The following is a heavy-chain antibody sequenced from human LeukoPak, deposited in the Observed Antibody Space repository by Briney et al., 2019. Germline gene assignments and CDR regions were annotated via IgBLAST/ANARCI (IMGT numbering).Heavy chain of an antibody. Sequence: GGSLRLSCAASGFTFSSYSMNWVRQAPGKGLEWVSYISSSSSTIYYADSVKGRFTISRDNAKNSLYLQMNSLRAEDTAVYYCAINHRDGYSELGYWGQGTLVIVSS. CDR1: GFTFSSYS. CDR3: AINHRDGYSELGY. D-gene: IGHD5-24*01. J-gene: IGHJ4*02. CDR2: ISSSSSTI. V-gene: IGHV3-48*04.